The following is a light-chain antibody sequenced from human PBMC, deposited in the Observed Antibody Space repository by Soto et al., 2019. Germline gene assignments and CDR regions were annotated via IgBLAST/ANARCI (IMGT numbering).Light chain of an antibody. J-gene: IGKJ1*01. Sequence: EIVLTQSPGTLSLSPGERATLSCRASQIVASTYLAWYQQKPGQAPRLLIYGTSSRATGIPARFSGSGSVTDFTLTISRVEPEDFAVYYCQQYGTSPTFGQGTKVEIK. V-gene: IGKV3-20*01. CDR1: QIVASTY. CDR3: QQYGTSPT. CDR2: GTS.